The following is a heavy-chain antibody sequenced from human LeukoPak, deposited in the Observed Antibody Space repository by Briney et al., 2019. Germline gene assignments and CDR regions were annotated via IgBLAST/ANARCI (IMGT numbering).Heavy chain of an antibody. V-gene: IGHV3-7*01. CDR2: IKQDGSEK. Sequence: GGSLRLSCAASGFSFSSYWMSWVRQAPGKGLEWVANIKQDGSEKYYVDSVKGRFTISRDNAKNSLFLQMNSLRAEDTAVYYCARDSPNDGILWWSIDYWGQGTLVTVSS. CDR1: GFSFSSYW. D-gene: IGHD2-21*01. CDR3: ARDSPNDGILWWSIDY. J-gene: IGHJ4*02.